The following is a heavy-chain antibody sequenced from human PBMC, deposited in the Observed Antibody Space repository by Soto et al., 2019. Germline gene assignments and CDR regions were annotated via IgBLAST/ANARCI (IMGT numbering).Heavy chain of an antibody. D-gene: IGHD6-6*01. CDR2: ISGTGGST. J-gene: IGHJ4*02. Sequence: EVQLLESGGGLVQPGGSLRLSCAASGFTFSTYAMSWVRQAPGKGLEWVSAISGTGGSTYYADSVKGRFTISRDNSKNTLYLQMNSPRAEDTAVYYFAKNWATTSSPSSHWGQGTLVTVSS. V-gene: IGHV3-23*01. CDR3: AKNWATTSSPSSH. CDR1: GFTFSTYA.